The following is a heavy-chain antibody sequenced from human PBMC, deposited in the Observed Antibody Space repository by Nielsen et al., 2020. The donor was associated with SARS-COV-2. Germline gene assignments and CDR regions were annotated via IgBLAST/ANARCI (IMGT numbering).Heavy chain of an antibody. D-gene: IGHD6-19*01. V-gene: IGHV3-30*18. J-gene: IGHJ4*02. CDR3: AKGGGRQWRVHGY. Sequence: GESLKISCAASGFTFSSYGMHWVRQAPGKGLEWVAVISYDGSNKYYADSVKGRFTISRDNSKNTLYLQMNSLRAEDTAVYYCAKGGGRQWRVHGYWGQGTLVTVSS. CDR1: GFTFSSYG. CDR2: ISYDGSNK.